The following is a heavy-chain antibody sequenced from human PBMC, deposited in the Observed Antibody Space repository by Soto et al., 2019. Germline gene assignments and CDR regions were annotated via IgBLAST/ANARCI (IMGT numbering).Heavy chain of an antibody. CDR2: ISGSGGST. V-gene: IGHV3-23*01. Sequence: LRLSCAASGFTFSSYAMSWVRQAPVKGLEWVSAISGSGGSTYYADSVKGRFTISRDNSKNTLYLQMNSLRAEDTAVYYCARITMVRGVRHGMDVWGQGTTVTVSS. D-gene: IGHD3-10*01. CDR1: GFTFSSYA. J-gene: IGHJ6*02. CDR3: ARITMVRGVRHGMDV.